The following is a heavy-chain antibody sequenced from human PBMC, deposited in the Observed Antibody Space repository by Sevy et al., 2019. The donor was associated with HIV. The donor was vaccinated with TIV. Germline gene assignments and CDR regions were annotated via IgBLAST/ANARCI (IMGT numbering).Heavy chain of an antibody. D-gene: IGHD6-19*01. J-gene: IGHJ4*02. CDR3: ARGEIAVAGSPQYY. CDR2: ISYDGSNK. V-gene: IGHV3-30-3*01. Sequence: GGSLRLSCAASGFTFSSYAMHWVRQAPGKGLEWVAVISYDGSNKYYADSVKGRFTISRDNSKNTLYLQMNSLRAEDTAVHYCARGEIAVAGSPQYYWGQGTLVTVSS. CDR1: GFTFSSYA.